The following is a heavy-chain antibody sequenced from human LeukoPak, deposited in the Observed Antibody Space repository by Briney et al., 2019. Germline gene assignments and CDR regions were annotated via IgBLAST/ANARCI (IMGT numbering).Heavy chain of an antibody. V-gene: IGHV4-34*01. J-gene: IGHJ5*02. CDR2: INHSGST. Sequence: PSETLSLTCTVSGGSISSYYWSWIRQPPGKGLEWIGEINHSGSTNYNPSLKSRVTISVDTSKNQFSLKLSSVTAADTAVYYCARGVGRGYYTRNWFDPWGQGTLVTVSS. CDR3: ARGVGRGYYTRNWFDP. D-gene: IGHD3-3*01. CDR1: GGSISSYY.